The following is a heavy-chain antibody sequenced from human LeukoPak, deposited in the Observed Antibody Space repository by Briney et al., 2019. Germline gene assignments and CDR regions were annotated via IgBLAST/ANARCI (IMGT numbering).Heavy chain of an antibody. J-gene: IGHJ4*02. V-gene: IGHV3-23*01. CDR3: AKNLPLPLEMPTKSAFDY. CDR2: ISGSGAYT. CDR1: GFTFSSYA. Sequence: PGGSLRLSCVVSGFTFSSYAMSWVRQAPGKGLEWVSAISGSGAYTYYADSVKGRFTISRDNSKNTLYLQMNSLRAEDTAVYYCAKNLPLPLEMPTKSAFDYWGQGNLVTVSS. D-gene: IGHD5-24*01.